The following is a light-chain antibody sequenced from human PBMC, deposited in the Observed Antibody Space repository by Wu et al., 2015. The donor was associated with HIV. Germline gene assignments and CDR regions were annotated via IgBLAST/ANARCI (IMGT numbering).Light chain of an antibody. J-gene: IGKJ1*01. V-gene: IGKV3-20*01. CDR3: QQYGSPPQT. CDR1: QSVTSNY. Sequence: EIVLTQSPGTLSLSPGERATLSCRASQSVTSNYLAWYQQKLGQAPRLLIYGASSRATGIPDRFSGSGSGTDFTLTISRLEPEDFAVYYCQQYGSPPQTFGQGTEVEIK. CDR2: GAS.